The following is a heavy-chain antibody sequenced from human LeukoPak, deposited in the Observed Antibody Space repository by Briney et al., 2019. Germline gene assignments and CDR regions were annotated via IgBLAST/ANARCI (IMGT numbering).Heavy chain of an antibody. D-gene: IGHD3-10*01. V-gene: IGHV3-30*01. J-gene: IGHJ4*02. CDR2: ISYDGTIT. CDR3: ARDSTYYYDSGSSGPHYFDS. CDR1: GFTFSSYA. Sequence: GGSLRLSCAASGFTFSSYAMHRVRQAPGKGLEWVAVISYDGTITYYADSVKGRFTNSRDNPKNTLYLQLNSLRAEDTAIYYCARDSTYYYDSGSSGPHYFDSWGQGTLVTVSS.